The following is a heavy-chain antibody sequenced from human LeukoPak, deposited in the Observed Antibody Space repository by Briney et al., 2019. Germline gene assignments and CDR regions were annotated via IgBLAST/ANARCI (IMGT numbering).Heavy chain of an antibody. CDR1: GFTFSSYW. D-gene: IGHD6-13*01. Sequence: GGSLRLSCAASGFTFSSYWMSWVRQAPGKGLEWVANIKQDGSEKYYVDSVKGRFTISRDNAKNSLYLQMNSLRAEDTALYYCARTGEFSSSWLTNYFDYWGQGTLVTVSS. CDR3: ARTGEFSSSWLTNYFDY. J-gene: IGHJ4*02. V-gene: IGHV3-7*03. CDR2: IKQDGSEK.